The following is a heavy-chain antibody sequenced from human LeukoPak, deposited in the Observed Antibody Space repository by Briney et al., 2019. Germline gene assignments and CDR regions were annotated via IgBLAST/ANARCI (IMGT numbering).Heavy chain of an antibody. D-gene: IGHD1-26*01. CDR2: ISSSGSST. J-gene: IGHJ4*02. CDR3: AKYSGSYYYPPNWDS. V-gene: IGHV3-11*01. Sequence: GGSLRLSCAASGFTFSDYYMSWIRQAPGKGLEWISYISSSGSSTYYADSVKGRFTLSRDYPKNTLYLQMNSLRAEDTAVYFCAKYSGSYYYPPNWDSWGQGTLVTVSS. CDR1: GFTFSDYY.